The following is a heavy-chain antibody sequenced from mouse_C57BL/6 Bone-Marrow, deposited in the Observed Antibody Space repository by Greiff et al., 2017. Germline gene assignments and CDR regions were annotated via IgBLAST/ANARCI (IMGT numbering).Heavy chain of an antibody. CDR3: ARRYPYFDY. CDR2: IDPSDSYT. V-gene: IGHV1-59*01. D-gene: IGHD2-14*01. CDR1: GYTFTSYW. Sequence: VQLQQPGAELVRPGTSVKLSCKASGYTFTSYWMHWVKQRPGQGLEWIGVIDPSDSYTNYNQKFKGKATLTVDTSSSTAYMQLSSLTSEDSAVYYCARRYPYFDYWGKGTTLTVSS. J-gene: IGHJ2*01.